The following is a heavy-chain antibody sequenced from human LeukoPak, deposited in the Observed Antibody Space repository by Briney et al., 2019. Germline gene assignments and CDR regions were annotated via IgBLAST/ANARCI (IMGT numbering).Heavy chain of an antibody. J-gene: IGHJ6*03. D-gene: IGHD4-17*01. CDR2: ISSSGSTI. Sequence: PGGSLRLSCAASGFTFSSYEMNWVRQAPGKGLEWVSYISSSGSTIYYADSVKGRFTISRDNAKNSLYLQMNSLRAEDTAVYYCAAAPTVTYVGYYYYYYMDVWGKGTTVTVSS. V-gene: IGHV3-48*03. CDR3: AAAPTVTYVGYYYYYYMDV. CDR1: GFTFSSYE.